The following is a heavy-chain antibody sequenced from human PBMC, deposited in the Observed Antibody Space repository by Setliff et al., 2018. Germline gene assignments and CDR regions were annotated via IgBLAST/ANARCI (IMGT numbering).Heavy chain of an antibody. V-gene: IGHV1-2*02. CDR3: AKQGDLAFDY. D-gene: IGHD3-16*01. Sequence: ASVKVSCKASGYTFTDYYIHWVRQAPGQGLEWMGWINPDSGGTNYAQKFQGRVTMTRDTSISTIYIEVSSLTSDDTAMYYCAKQGDLAFDYWGQGTQVTVSS. CDR2: INPDSGGT. J-gene: IGHJ4*02. CDR1: GYTFTDYY.